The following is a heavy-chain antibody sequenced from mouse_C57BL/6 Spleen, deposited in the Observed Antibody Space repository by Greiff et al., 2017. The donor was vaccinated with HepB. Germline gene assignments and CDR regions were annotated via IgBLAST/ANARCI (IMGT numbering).Heavy chain of an antibody. J-gene: IGHJ4*01. D-gene: IGHD1-3*01. CDR1: GFTFSDYG. CDR2: ISSGSSTI. Sequence: EVQVVESGGGLVKPGGSLKLSCAASGFTFSDYGMHWVRQAPEKGLEWVAYISSGSSTIYYAEKVKGRFTISRDNAKNTLFLQITSLRSEDTAMYYCESETRTGTMDYWGQGTSVTVSS. V-gene: IGHV5-17*01. CDR3: ESETRTGTMDY.